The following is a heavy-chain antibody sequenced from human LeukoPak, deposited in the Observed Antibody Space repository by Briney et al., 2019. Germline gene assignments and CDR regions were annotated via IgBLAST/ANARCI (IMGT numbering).Heavy chain of an antibody. J-gene: IGHJ4*02. CDR2: IYYSGST. Sequence: SETLSLTCTVSGGSISSYYWSWIRQPAGKGLEWIGRIYYSGSTYYNPSLKSRVTISVDTSKNQFSLKLSSVTAADTAVYYCARVRNWNLFDYWGQGTLVTVSS. V-gene: IGHV4-4*07. CDR1: GGSISSYY. D-gene: IGHD1-1*01. CDR3: ARVRNWNLFDY.